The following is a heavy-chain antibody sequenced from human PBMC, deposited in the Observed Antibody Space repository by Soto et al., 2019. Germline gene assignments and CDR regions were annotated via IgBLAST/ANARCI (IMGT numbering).Heavy chain of an antibody. CDR1: GGSIISSNFY. J-gene: IGHJ5*02. Sequence: SETLSLTCTVSGGSIISSNFYWGWIRQPPGKGLEWIGSVEYGGSTYDNPSLKSRVTLSADTSKNQFSPNLTSVTAADTAIYYCARHVRGAVTMNWFDPWGHGTLVTVSS. D-gene: IGHD4-17*01. CDR3: ARHVRGAVTMNWFDP. CDR2: VEYGGST. V-gene: IGHV4-39*01.